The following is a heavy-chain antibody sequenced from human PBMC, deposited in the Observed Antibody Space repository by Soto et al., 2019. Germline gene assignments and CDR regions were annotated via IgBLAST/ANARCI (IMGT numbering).Heavy chain of an antibody. CDR3: ARGAIVAVPAALSSYHDYTNYRFDS. V-gene: IGHV1-69*01. Sequence: QVQLAQSGAEMTKPGSSVKVSCRASGGSFSDFAFSWVRQAPGPGLEWMGGIIHMFAATKYAQRLQDRVTITADESTNTVYLALNSLTSEDTAIYYCARGAIVAVPAALSSYHDYTNYRFDSWGQGTLVTVSS. D-gene: IGHD2-15*01. CDR2: IIHMFAAT. J-gene: IGHJ4*02. CDR1: GGSFSDFA.